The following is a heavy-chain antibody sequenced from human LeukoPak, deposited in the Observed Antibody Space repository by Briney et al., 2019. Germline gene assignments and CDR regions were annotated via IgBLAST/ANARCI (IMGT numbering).Heavy chain of an antibody. CDR1: GGSISSYY. V-gene: IGHV4-4*07. CDR2: VYTSGST. D-gene: IGHD1-7*01. J-gene: IGHJ3*02. CDR3: ARLITGTTTAFDI. Sequence: SETLSLTCTVSGGSISSYYWSWIRQPAGKGLEWIGRVYTSGSTHYNPSLKTRLTMSVDTSKNQFSLKLSSVTAADTAVYYCARLITGTTTAFDIWGQGTMVTVSS.